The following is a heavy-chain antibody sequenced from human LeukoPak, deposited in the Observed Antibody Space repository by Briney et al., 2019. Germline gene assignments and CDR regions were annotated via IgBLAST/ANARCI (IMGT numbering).Heavy chain of an antibody. CDR2: ISGYNSNT. CDR1: GYTFTTYS. Sequence: ASVKVSCKASGYTFTTYSINWVRQAPGQGLEWMGWISGYNSNTNYTQKFQGRVTMTRDTSTSTVYMELSSLRSEDTAVYYCVRDLEATIAAWGQGTLVTVSS. D-gene: IGHD5-12*01. CDR3: VRDLEATIAA. V-gene: IGHV1-18*01. J-gene: IGHJ4*02.